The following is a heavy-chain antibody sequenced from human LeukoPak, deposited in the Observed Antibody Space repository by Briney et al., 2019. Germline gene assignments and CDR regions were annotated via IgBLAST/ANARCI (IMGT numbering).Heavy chain of an antibody. CDR1: GFTFDDYA. V-gene: IGHV3-9*01. D-gene: IGHD3-10*01. J-gene: IGHJ4*02. CDR3: ARARGVTDY. Sequence: PGRSLRLSCAASGFTFDDYAMHWVRQAPGKGLEWVSGISWNSGSIGYADSVKGRFTISRDNAKNSLYLQMNSLRAEDTAVYYCARARGVTDYWGQGTLVTVSS. CDR2: ISWNSGSI.